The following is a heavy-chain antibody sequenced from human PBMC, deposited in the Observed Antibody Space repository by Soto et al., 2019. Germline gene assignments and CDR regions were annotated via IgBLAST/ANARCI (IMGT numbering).Heavy chain of an antibody. J-gene: IGHJ6*02. CDR3: ARAGCDGGSCYTLVGLRYGMDV. V-gene: IGHV3-30-3*01. Sequence: QVQLVESGGGVVQPGRSLRLSCAASGFTFSNYVMYWVRQAPGKGLEWVAVISYDGNNKYYADSVKGRFTISRDTSKXTXXXQXNSLRVEDTAVYYCARAGCDGGSCYTLVGLRYGMDVWGQGTTFTFSS. D-gene: IGHD2-15*01. CDR1: GFTFSNYV. CDR2: ISYDGNNK.